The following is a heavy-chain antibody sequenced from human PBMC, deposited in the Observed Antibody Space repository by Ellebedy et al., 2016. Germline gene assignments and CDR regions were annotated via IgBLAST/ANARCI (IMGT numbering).Heavy chain of an antibody. Sequence: GESLKISCVASGFSVSSHYMTWVRQAPGKGLDWVSIIYTAGDSYYAASVKGRFTVSRDKSKNIFYPQMNSLRADDTAVYFCARFLEDNSDGFDVWGLGTRVTVSS. CDR2: IYTAGDS. J-gene: IGHJ3*01. CDR1: GFSVSSHY. V-gene: IGHV3-53*01. D-gene: IGHD5-24*01. CDR3: ARFLEDNSDGFDV.